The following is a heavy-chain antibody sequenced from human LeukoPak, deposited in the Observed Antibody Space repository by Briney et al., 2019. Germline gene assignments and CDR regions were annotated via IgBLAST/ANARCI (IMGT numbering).Heavy chain of an antibody. D-gene: IGHD2-2*01. J-gene: IGHJ3*02. CDR2: INPNSGGT. CDR1: GYTFTGYY. Sequence: ASVKVSCKASGYTFTGYYMHWVRQAPGQGLEWMGWINPNSGGTNYAQKFQGRVTMTRDTSISTAYMELSRLRSDDTAVYYCARDLYVVVPAAPAVAFDIWGKGQWSPSLQ. V-gene: IGHV1-2*02. CDR3: ARDLYVVVPAAPAVAFDI.